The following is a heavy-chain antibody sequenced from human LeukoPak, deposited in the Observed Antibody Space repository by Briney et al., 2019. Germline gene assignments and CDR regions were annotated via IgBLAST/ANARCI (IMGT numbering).Heavy chain of an antibody. CDR3: AKDAAGPEY. Sequence: PGGSLRLSCVVSGLTFSSYSMSWVRQAPGKGLDWVSGISASGGDTLYPDSVKGRFTISRDNSKNTLFLQMSSLRVEDTAMYYCAKDAAGPEYWGQGTLVTVSS. V-gene: IGHV3-23*01. J-gene: IGHJ4*02. D-gene: IGHD6-13*01. CDR2: ISASGGDT. CDR1: GLTFSSYS.